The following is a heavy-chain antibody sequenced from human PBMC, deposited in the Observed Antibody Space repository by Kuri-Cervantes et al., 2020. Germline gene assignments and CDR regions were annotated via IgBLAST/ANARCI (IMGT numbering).Heavy chain of an antibody. CDR2: IRYDGSNK. CDR1: GFEFTFSRYS. D-gene: IGHD3-10*01. V-gene: IGHV3-30*02. Sequence: GGSLRLSCVASGFEFTFSRYSMHWVRQAPGKGLEWVAFIRYDGSNKYYADSVKGRFTISRDNSKNTLYLQMNSLRVEDTAVYYCARGGAFWYYWGQGTLVTVSS. J-gene: IGHJ4*02. CDR3: ARGGAFWYY.